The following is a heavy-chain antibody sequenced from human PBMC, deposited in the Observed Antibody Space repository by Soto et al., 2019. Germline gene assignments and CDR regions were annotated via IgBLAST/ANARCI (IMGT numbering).Heavy chain of an antibody. CDR3: AKDYSSGWSYTGY. D-gene: IGHD6-19*01. Sequence: GGSLRLSCGASGFTFSGYAMIWVRQAPGKGLEWVSAISGSGGSTYYAGSVKGRFTISRDNSKNTLYLQMNSLRAEDTAVYYCAKDYSSGWSYTGYRGQGTLVTVSS. J-gene: IGHJ4*02. CDR1: GFTFSGYA. V-gene: IGHV3-23*01. CDR2: ISGSGGST.